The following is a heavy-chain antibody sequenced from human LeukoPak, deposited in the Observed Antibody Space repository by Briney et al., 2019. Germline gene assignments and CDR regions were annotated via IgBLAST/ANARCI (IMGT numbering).Heavy chain of an antibody. V-gene: IGHV1-24*01. J-gene: IGHJ3*02. CDR2: FDPEDGET. Sequence: ASVKVSCKVSGYTLTELSMHWVRQAPGKGLEWMGGFDPEDGETIYAQKFQGRVTMTEDTSTDTAYMELSSLRSEDTAVYYCATDPGSGDAFDIWGQGTMVTVSS. CDR3: ATDPGSGDAFDI. D-gene: IGHD3-10*01. CDR1: GYTLTELS.